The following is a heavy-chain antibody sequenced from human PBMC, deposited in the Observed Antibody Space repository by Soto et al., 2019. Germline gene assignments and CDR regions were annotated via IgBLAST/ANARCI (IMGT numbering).Heavy chain of an antibody. D-gene: IGHD2-21*02. J-gene: IGHJ5*02. CDR1: GDSISSGPYY. CDR2: ISYSGST. Sequence: PSETLSLTCTVSGDSISSGPYYWSWIRQHPGKGLEWLGYISYSGSTYYNPSLKSRLTMSVDTSRNQFSLKLSSMTAADTAVYYCARAYCGGDCFYRNWFDPWGQGTLVTVSS. CDR3: ARAYCGGDCFYRNWFDP. V-gene: IGHV4-31*03.